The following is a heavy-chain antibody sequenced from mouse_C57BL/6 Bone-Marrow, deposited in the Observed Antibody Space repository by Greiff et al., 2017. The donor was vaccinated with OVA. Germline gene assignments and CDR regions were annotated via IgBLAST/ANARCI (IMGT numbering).Heavy chain of an antibody. CDR3: ARGLITTVVAFYWYFDV. J-gene: IGHJ1*03. V-gene: IGHV5-4*01. CDR2: ISDGGSYT. CDR1: GFTFSSYA. D-gene: IGHD1-1*01. Sequence: EVQLVESGGGLVKPGGSLKLSCAASGFTFSSYAMSWVRQTPEKRLEWVATISDGGSYTYYPDNVKGRFTISRDTAKNNLYLQMSHLKSEDTAMYYCARGLITTVVAFYWYFDVWGTGTTVTVSS.